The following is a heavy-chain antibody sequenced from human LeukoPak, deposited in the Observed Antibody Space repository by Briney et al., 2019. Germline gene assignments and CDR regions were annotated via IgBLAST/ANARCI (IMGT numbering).Heavy chain of an antibody. CDR2: ISGSGGST. V-gene: IGHV3-23*01. CDR1: GFTFSSYA. D-gene: IGHD1-14*01. CDR3: AKARYNGTRQPHFDS. J-gene: IGHJ4*02. Sequence: GGSLRLSCAASGFTFSSYAMSWVRQAPGKGLEWVSAISGSGGSTYYADSVKGRFTISRDNSKNTLYLQMNSLRAEDTAVYYYAKARYNGTRQPHFDSGGEGPLSTVSP.